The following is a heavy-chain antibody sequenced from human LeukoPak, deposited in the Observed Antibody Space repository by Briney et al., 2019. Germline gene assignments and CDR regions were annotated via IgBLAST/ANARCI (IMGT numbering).Heavy chain of an antibody. CDR3: ARDHYYGSGSYEN. CDR1: GGSISSGSYY. J-gene: IGHJ4*02. D-gene: IGHD3-10*01. CDR2: IYTSGST. Sequence: PSETLSLTCTVSGGSISSGSYYWSWIRQPAGKGLEWIGRIYTSGSTNYNPSLKSRVTISVDTSKNQFSLKLSSVTAADTAVYYCARDHYYGSGSYENWGQGTLVTVSS. V-gene: IGHV4-61*02.